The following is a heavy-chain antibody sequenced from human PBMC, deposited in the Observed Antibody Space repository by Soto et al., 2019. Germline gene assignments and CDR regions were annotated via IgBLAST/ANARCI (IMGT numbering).Heavy chain of an antibody. D-gene: IGHD3-16*02. CDR2: ISYDGSNK. J-gene: IGHJ6*02. Sequence: PGGSLRLSCAASGFTFSSYAMHWFRQAPGKGLEWVAVISYDGSNKYYADSVKGRFTISRENSKNTLYLQMNSLRAEDTAVYYCARVRQGGAIAGNYYYYYGMDVWGQGTTVTVSS. CDR3: ARVRQGGAIAGNYYYYYGMDV. CDR1: GFTFSSYA. V-gene: IGHV3-30-3*01.